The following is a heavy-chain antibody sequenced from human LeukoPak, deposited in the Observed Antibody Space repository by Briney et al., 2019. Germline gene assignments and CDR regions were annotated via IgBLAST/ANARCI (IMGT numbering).Heavy chain of an antibody. CDR3: ARVLMYYDILTGYYPYGMDV. CDR1: GFTFSSYS. D-gene: IGHD3-9*01. J-gene: IGHJ6*02. Sequence: GGSLRLSCAASGFTFSSYSMNWVRQAPGKGLEWVSSISSSSSYIYYADSVKGRFTISRDNAKNSLYLQMNSLRAEGTAVYYCARVLMYYDILTGYYPYGMDVWGQGTTVTVSS. V-gene: IGHV3-21*01. CDR2: ISSSSSYI.